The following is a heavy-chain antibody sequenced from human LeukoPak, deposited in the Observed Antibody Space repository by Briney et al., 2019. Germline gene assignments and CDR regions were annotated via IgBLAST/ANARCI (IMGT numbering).Heavy chain of an antibody. CDR1: GYTFTGYY. CDR2: INPNSGGT. D-gene: IGHD4-11*01. V-gene: IGHV1-2*02. CDR3: ARAGETVTTIGYYYYYMDV. Sequence: ASVKVSCKASGYTFTGYYMHWVRQAPGQGLEWMGWINPNSGGTNYAQKFQGRVTTTRDTSISTAYMELSRLRSDDTAVYYCARAGETVTTIGYYYYYMDVWGKGTTVTVSS. J-gene: IGHJ6*03.